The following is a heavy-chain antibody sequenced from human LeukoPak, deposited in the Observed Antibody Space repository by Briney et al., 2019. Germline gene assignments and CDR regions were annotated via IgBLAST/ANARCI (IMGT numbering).Heavy chain of an antibody. CDR3: AKRGVVIRVILVGFHKEAYYFDS. D-gene: IGHD3-22*01. Sequence: QPGGSLRLTCAISGITLSNYAMSWVRQAPGKGLEWVACISGSGGGTNYADSVEGRFTISRDNSKNSLYLQMNNLRVDDTAVYFCAKRGVVIRVILVGFHKEAYYFDSWGQGALVTVSS. J-gene: IGHJ4*02. CDR2: ISGSGGGT. V-gene: IGHV3-23*01. CDR1: GITLSNYA.